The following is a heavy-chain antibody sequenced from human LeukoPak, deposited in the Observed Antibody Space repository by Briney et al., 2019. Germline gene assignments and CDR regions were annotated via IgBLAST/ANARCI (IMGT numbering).Heavy chain of an antibody. D-gene: IGHD3-16*01. V-gene: IGHV4-34*01. CDR3: ARGPGTAYPYYFDY. J-gene: IGHJ4*02. CDR2: INHSGST. CDR1: GGSFSAYY. Sequence: KPSETLSLTCAVYGGSFSAYYWSWIRQPPGKGLEWIGEINHSGSTYYNPSLKSRVTISVDTSKNQFSLKLSSVTAADTAVYYCARGPGTAYPYYFDYWGQGTLVTVSS.